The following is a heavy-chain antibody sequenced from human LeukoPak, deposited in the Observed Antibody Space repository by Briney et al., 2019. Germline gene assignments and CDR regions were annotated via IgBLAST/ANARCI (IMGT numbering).Heavy chain of an antibody. V-gene: IGHV4-61*01. CDR3: ARVDSSGYYVSFDY. J-gene: IGHJ4*02. CDR2: IYYSGST. D-gene: IGHD3-22*01. Sequence: PSETLSLTCTVSGGSVSSGSYYWSWIRQPPGKGLEWIGYIYYSGSTNYNPSLKSRVTISVDTSKNQSSLKLSSVTAADTAVYYCARVDSSGYYVSFDYWGQGTLVTVSS. CDR1: GGSVSSGSYY.